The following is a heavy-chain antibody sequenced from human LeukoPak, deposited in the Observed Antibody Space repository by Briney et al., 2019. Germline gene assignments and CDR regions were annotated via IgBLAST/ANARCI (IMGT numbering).Heavy chain of an antibody. D-gene: IGHD6-6*01. V-gene: IGHV3-23*01. J-gene: IGHJ4*02. Sequence: GGSLRLPCAASGFTFSSFAMRCVRQAPGKGLEWVSAISGSGGNTYYAGSVKGRFTISRDNSKNTLYLQMNSLRAEDTAVYYCEGSSYPFDYWGQGTLVTVSS. CDR2: ISGSGGNT. CDR3: EGSSYPFDY. CDR1: GFTFSSFA.